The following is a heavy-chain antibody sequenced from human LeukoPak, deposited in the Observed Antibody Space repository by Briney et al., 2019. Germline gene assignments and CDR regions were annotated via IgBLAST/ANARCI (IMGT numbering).Heavy chain of an antibody. D-gene: IGHD6-13*01. J-gene: IGHJ4*02. V-gene: IGHV1-18*01. Sequence: ASVKVSCKASGYSFTTDGFSWMRQAPGQGLEWMGIIAYNGNTYYAENLQGRVTMTTDSSTNTAYMELRNLRSDDTAVYYCARYSSSWYLYDYWGQGTLVTVSS. CDR2: IIAYNGNT. CDR1: GYSFTTDG. CDR3: ARYSSSWYLYDY.